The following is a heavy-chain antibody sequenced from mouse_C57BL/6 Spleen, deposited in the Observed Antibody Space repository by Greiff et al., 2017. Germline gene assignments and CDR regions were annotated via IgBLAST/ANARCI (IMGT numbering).Heavy chain of an antibody. J-gene: IGHJ3*01. CDR1: GYTFTDYN. CDR2: INPNNGGT. Sequence: EVHLVESGPELVKPGASVKIPCKASGYTFTDYNMDWVKQSHGKSLEWIGDINPNNGGTIYNQKFKGKATLTVAKSSSTAYMELRRLTSEDTAVYYCARSDYDGAWFADWGQGTLVTVSA. CDR3: ARSDYDGAWFAD. V-gene: IGHV1-18*01. D-gene: IGHD2-4*01.